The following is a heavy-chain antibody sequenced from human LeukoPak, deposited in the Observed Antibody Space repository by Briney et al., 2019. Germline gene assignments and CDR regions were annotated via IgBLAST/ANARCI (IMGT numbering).Heavy chain of an antibody. Sequence: SETLSLTCTVSGGSISSYYWSWIRQPPGKGLEWIGYIYYSGSTNYNPSLKSRVTISVDTSKNQFSLKLSSVTAADTAVYYCARMPTTVTTDWFDPWGQGTLVTVSS. V-gene: IGHV4-59*08. CDR2: IYYSGST. J-gene: IGHJ5*02. D-gene: IGHD4-11*01. CDR1: GGSISSYY. CDR3: ARMPTTVTTDWFDP.